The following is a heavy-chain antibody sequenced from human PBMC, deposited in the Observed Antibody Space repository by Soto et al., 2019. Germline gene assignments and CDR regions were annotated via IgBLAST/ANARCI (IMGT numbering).Heavy chain of an antibody. CDR3: ARDQYYDILTGYYISGPYYYMDV. J-gene: IGHJ6*03. Sequence: GGSLRLSCAASGFTFSSYSMNWVRQAPGKGLEWVSYISSSSSTIYYADSVKGRFTISRDNAKNSLYLQMNSLRAEDTAVYYCARDQYYDILTGYYISGPYYYMDVWGKGTTVTVSS. D-gene: IGHD3-9*01. V-gene: IGHV3-48*01. CDR2: ISSSSSTI. CDR1: GFTFSSYS.